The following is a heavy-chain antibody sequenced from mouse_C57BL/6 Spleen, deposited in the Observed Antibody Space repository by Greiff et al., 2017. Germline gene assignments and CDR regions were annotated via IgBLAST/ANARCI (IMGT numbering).Heavy chain of an antibody. J-gene: IGHJ2*01. V-gene: IGHV1-69*01. Sequence: QVQLQQPGAELVMPGASVKLSCKASGYTFTSYWMHWVKQRPGQGLEWIGEIDPSDSYTNYNQKFKGKSTLTVDKSSSTAYMQLSSLTSEDSAVYYCARYYYGSRSFDYWGQGTTLTVSS. CDR2: IDPSDSYT. CDR3: ARYYYGSRSFDY. CDR1: GYTFTSYW. D-gene: IGHD1-1*01.